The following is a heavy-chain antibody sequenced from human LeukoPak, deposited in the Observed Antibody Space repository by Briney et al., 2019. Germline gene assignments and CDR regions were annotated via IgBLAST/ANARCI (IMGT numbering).Heavy chain of an antibody. J-gene: IGHJ4*02. Sequence: PGGSLRLPCAASGFPFSSFWMGWVRRSPGKGLEGVANKKPEGSEKYFMDSVKGRFTITRDNAKNALYLEMNSLRAEDTAEYFCARERMYSGSGSTYPYYDYWGQGTLVTVSS. CDR2: KKPEGSEK. CDR3: ARERMYSGSGSTYPYYDY. D-gene: IGHD3-10*01. CDR1: GFPFSSFW. V-gene: IGHV3-7*01.